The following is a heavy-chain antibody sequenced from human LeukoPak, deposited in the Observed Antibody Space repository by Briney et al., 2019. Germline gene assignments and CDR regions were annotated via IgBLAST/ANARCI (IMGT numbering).Heavy chain of an antibody. V-gene: IGHV3-74*01. D-gene: IGHD3-9*01. CDR2: INTDGSST. CDR3: ARLGRGGGYDVLTGLS. J-gene: IGHJ5*02. CDR1: GFTFSSYW. Sequence: GESLRLSCAASGFTFSSYWMYWVRQAPGKGLVWVSRINTDGSSTSYVDSVKGRFTISRDNAKNTLYLQMNGLRIDDTAVYYCARLGRGGGYDVLTGLSWGQGTLVTVSS.